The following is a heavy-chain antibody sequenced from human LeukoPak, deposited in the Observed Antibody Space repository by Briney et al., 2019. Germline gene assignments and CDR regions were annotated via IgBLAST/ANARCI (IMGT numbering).Heavy chain of an antibody. Sequence: SVKVSCKASGGPFSSFAIDWVRQAPGQGLEWMGGIIPIFGTANYAQKFQGRVTITTDESTSTAYMELSSLRSEDTAVYYCARATTTTTTFDAFDIWGQGTMVTVSS. CDR1: GGPFSSFA. D-gene: IGHD4-17*01. V-gene: IGHV1-69*05. CDR2: IIPIFGTA. J-gene: IGHJ3*02. CDR3: ARATTTTTTFDAFDI.